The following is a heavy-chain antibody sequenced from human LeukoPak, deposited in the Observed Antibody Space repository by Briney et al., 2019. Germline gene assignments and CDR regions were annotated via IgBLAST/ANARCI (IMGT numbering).Heavy chain of an antibody. CDR2: IYTSGST. CDR3: ARAVRVEWELQYWFDP. D-gene: IGHD1-26*01. V-gene: IGHV4-4*07. J-gene: IGHJ5*02. CDR1: GGSISSYY. Sequence: PSETLSLTCTVSGGSISSYYWSWIRQPAGKGLEWIGRIYTSGSTNYNPSLKSRVTMSVDTSKNQFSLKLSSVTAADTAVYYCARAVRVEWELQYWFDPWGQGTLVTVSS.